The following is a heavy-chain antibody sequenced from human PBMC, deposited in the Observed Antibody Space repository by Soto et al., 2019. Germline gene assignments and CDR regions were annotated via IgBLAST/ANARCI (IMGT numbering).Heavy chain of an antibody. Sequence: SETLSLTCTVSGDSVSKYYWNWIRQPAGKGLEWIGRIHSTRSPNYNPSPKSRVTMSVDTSKNQFSLKLNLTSVTAADTAVYYCARSPAYGDYANLDTWGQGTLVT. CDR3: ARSPAYGDYANLDT. V-gene: IGHV4-4*07. J-gene: IGHJ5*02. D-gene: IGHD4-17*01. CDR1: GDSVSKYY. CDR2: IHSTRSP.